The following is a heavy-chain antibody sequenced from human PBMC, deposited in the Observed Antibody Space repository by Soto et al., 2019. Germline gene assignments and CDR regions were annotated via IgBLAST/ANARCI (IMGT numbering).Heavy chain of an antibody. CDR2: MKQDGSEK. D-gene: IGHD3-10*01. J-gene: IGHJ4*02. CDR1: GFTFSSYW. V-gene: IGHV3-7*01. Sequence: EVQLVESGGGLVQPGGSLRLSGAASGFTFSSYWRSWVRQAPGKGLEWGANMKQDGSEKYYVDSVKGRFTISRDNAKNSLYLQMNNLRAEDTAVYYCARDETYYYGSGPVGGQGTLVTVSS. CDR3: ARDETYYYGSGPV.